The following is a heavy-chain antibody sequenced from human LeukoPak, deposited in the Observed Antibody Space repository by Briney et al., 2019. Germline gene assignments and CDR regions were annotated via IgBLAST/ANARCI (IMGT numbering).Heavy chain of an antibody. CDR2: SRSRADRYST. CDR3: ARPRVGEQWLVARYFDL. V-gene: IGHV3-72*01. D-gene: IGHD6-19*01. CDR1: GCSIRDSY. Sequence: RGSLSLSCAASGCSIRDSYMDWFRQAPGKGLEWVGRSRSRADRYSTQYAASVKGRFDVSRDDSKHSVYLQMKSLEPEDTAVYYCARPRVGEQWLVARYFDLWGRGSLVSVSS. J-gene: IGHJ2*01.